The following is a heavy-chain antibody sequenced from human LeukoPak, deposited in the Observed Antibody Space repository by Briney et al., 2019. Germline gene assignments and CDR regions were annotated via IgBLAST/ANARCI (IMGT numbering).Heavy chain of an antibody. CDR3: AKEGGSGNSNWFDP. Sequence: PGGSLRLSCAASGFTFSSYAMSWVRQAPGKGLEGVSGISGSGGTTYYADSVKGRFTISRDKSKKTLYLQMNSLRAEDTAVYYCAKEGGSGNSNWFDPWGQGTLVTVSS. D-gene: IGHD3-10*01. V-gene: IGHV3-23*01. J-gene: IGHJ5*02. CDR1: GFTFSSYA. CDR2: ISGSGGTT.